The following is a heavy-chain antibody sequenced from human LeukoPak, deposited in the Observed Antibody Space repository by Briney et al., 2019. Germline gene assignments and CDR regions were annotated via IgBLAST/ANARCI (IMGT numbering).Heavy chain of an antibody. CDR1: GFTFSSYA. J-gene: IGHJ4*02. CDR3: ARVHYDFWSGYRNFDY. CDR2: IIPIFGTA. D-gene: IGHD3-3*01. V-gene: IGHV1-69*06. Sequence: PGGSLRLSCAASGFTFSSYAISWVRQAPGQGLEWMGGIIPIFGTANYAQKFQGRVTITADKSTSTAYMELSSLRSEDTAVYYCARVHYDFWSGYRNFDYWGQGTLVTVSS.